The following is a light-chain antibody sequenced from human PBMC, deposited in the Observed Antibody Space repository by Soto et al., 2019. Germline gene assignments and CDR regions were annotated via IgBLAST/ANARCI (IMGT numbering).Light chain of an antibody. V-gene: IGKV1-39*01. CDR1: QSISRF. J-gene: IGKJ2*01. Sequence: DIQMTQSPSSLSASVGDRVTITCRANQSISRFLNWYQQKAGKAPDLLFYTASTLHSGVPSRFVASGSGTDFTLTINSLQPEDFATYYRQQSYSTPVTFGQGTKLQIK. CDR2: TAS. CDR3: QQSYSTPVT.